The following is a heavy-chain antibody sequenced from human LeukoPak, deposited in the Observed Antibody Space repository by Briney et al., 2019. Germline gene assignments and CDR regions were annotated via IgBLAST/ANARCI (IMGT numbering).Heavy chain of an antibody. D-gene: IGHD3-3*01. CDR3: ARLLSASPYYDFWSGYYRSFNWFDP. V-gene: IGHV4-30-4*01. CDR2: IYTSGST. J-gene: IGHJ5*02. CDR1: GGSISSGDYY. Sequence: PSETLSLTCTVSGGSISSGDYYWSWIRQPPGKGLEWIGYIYTSGSTNYNPSLKSRVTISVDTSKNQFSLKLSSVTAADTAVYYCARLLSASPYYDFWSGYYRSFNWFDPWGQGTLVTVSS.